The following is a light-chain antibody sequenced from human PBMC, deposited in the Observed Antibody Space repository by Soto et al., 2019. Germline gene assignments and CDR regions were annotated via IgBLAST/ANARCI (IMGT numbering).Light chain of an antibody. CDR3: QQRRSWPPTIT. CDR1: QSVSSY. CDR2: DAS. V-gene: IGKV3-11*01. Sequence: EIVLTQSPATLSLSPGERATLPCRASQSVSSYLAWYQQKPGQAPRLLIYDASNRATGIPARFSGSGSGTDFTLTISSLEPEDFAVYYCQQRRSWPPTITFGQGTRLEI. J-gene: IGKJ5*01.